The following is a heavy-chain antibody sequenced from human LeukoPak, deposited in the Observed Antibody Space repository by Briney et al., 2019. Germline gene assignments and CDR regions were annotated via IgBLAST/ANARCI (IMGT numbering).Heavy chain of an antibody. V-gene: IGHV3-21*01. CDR2: ISGSGSYI. D-gene: IGHD3-22*01. J-gene: IGHJ4*02. CDR1: RFTFSSHS. CDR3: ARGPADKFDY. Sequence: PGGSLRLFCAASRFTFSSHSMNWVRQAPGKGLEWVSSISGSGSYIYYADSVKGRFTISRDNAKNSLYLQMNSLRAEDTAVYYCARGPADKFDYWGQGTLVTVSS.